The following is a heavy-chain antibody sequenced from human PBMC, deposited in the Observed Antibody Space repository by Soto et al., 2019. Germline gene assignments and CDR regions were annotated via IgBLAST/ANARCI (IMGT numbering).Heavy chain of an antibody. J-gene: IGHJ4*01. CDR2: ISAYNGNT. CDR3: ASGSGRTGFDY. Sequence: GAWVKVCCEASGYTFTGYCISWVQQAPGQGLEWMGWISAYNGNTNYAQKLQGRVTMTTDTSTSTAYMELRSLRSDDTAVYYCASGSGRTGFDYWGHGTLVT. V-gene: IGHV1-18*04. D-gene: IGHD3-10*01. CDR1: GYTFTGYC.